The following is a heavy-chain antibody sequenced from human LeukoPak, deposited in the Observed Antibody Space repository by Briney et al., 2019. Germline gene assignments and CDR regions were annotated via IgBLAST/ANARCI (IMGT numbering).Heavy chain of an antibody. V-gene: IGHV3-23*01. Sequence: PGGSLRLSCAASGFTFSSYAMSWVRQAPGKGLEWVSGIRTSGGSTYYADSVRGRFTISRDDSKNTLYLQMNSLRAEDTALYYCAKDVSFGGDAFDIWGQGTMVTVSS. D-gene: IGHD3-16*01. CDR1: GFTFSSYA. CDR3: AKDVSFGGDAFDI. CDR2: IRTSGGST. J-gene: IGHJ3*02.